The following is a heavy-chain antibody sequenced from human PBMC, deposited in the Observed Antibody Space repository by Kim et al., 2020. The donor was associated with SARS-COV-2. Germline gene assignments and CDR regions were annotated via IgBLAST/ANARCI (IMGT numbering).Heavy chain of an antibody. J-gene: IGHJ5*02. CDR2: ISAYNGNT. V-gene: IGHV1-18*01. D-gene: IGHD3-10*01. CDR3: AGSYGSGERWRRNWFDP. Sequence: ASVKVSCKASGYTFTSYGISWVRQAPGQGLEWMGWISAYNGNTNYAQKLQGRVTMTTDTSTSTAYMELRSLRSDDTAVYYCAGSYGSGERWRRNWFDPWGQGTLVTVSS. CDR1: GYTFTSYG.